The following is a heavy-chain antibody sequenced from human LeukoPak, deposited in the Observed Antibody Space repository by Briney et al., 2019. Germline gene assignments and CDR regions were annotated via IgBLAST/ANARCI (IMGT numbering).Heavy chain of an antibody. V-gene: IGHV4-4*02. CDR2: ISLTGRT. CDR1: GGSITSTNW. J-gene: IGHJ1*01. Sequence: HPSETLSLTCGVSGGSITSTNWWSWVRQPPGQGLEWIGEISLTGRTNYNPSLIGRVIMSLDESRNQLSLTLTSVTAADTAMYYCATYAGTSSKYFQHWGQGTLVTVSS. CDR3: ATYAGTSSKYFQH. D-gene: IGHD3-10*01.